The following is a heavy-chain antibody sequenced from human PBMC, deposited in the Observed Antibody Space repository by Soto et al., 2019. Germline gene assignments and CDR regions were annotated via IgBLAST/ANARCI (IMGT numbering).Heavy chain of an antibody. CDR3: ARDRVAVAGRWWFDP. D-gene: IGHD6-19*01. CDR1: GCSISSYY. V-gene: IGHV4-59*01. Sequence: PSETLSLTCAVSGCSISSYYLSWIRQPPGKGLEWIGYIYYSGSTNYNPSLKSRVTISVDTSKIQFSLKLSSVTAADTAVYYCARDRVAVAGRWWFDPWGQGTLVTVSS. J-gene: IGHJ5*02. CDR2: IYYSGST.